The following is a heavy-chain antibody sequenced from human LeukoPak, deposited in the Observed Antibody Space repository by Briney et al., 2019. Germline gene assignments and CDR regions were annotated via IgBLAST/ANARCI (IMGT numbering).Heavy chain of an antibody. CDR1: GGTFSSYA. CDR3: AREWTYYDFWSGYGYYFDY. CDR2: IIPILGIA. J-gene: IGHJ4*02. V-gene: IGHV1-69*04. D-gene: IGHD3-3*01. Sequence: SVKVSCKASGGTFSSYAISWVRQAPGQGLEWMGRIIPILGIANYAQKFQGRVTITADKSTNTAYMELSSLRSEDTAVYYCAREWTYYDFWSGYGYYFDYWGQGTLVTVSS.